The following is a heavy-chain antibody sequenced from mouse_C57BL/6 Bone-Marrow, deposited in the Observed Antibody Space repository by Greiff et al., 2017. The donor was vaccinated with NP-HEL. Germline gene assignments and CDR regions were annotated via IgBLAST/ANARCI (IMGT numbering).Heavy chain of an antibody. CDR3: AREGFAY. V-gene: IGHV1-69*01. Sequence: QVQLQQPGAELVMPGASVKLSCKASGYTFTSYWMPWVKQRPGQGLEWIGEIDPSDSYTNYNQKFKGKSTLPVDKSSITAYMQLSSLTSEDSAVYYCAREGFAYWGQGTLVTVSA. CDR1: GYTFTSYW. CDR2: IDPSDSYT. J-gene: IGHJ3*01.